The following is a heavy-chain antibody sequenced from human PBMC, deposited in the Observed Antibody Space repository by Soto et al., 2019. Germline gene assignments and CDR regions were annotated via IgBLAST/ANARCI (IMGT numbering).Heavy chain of an antibody. CDR1: GFTFSGSA. Sequence: EVQLVESGGGLVQPGGSLKLSCAASGFTFSGSAMHWVRQASGKGLEWVGRIRSKANSYATAYAASVKGRFTISRDDSKNTAYLQMNSLKTEDTAVYYCTSPKIAAAGYYYYGMDGWGQGTTVTVSS. J-gene: IGHJ6*02. D-gene: IGHD6-13*01. CDR3: TSPKIAAAGYYYYGMDG. V-gene: IGHV3-73*01. CDR2: IRSKANSYAT.